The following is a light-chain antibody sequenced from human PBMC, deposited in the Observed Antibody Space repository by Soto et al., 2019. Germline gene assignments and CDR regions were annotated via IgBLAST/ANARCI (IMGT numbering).Light chain of an antibody. CDR3: SSYEVSTNFYV. J-gene: IGLJ1*01. CDR2: EVT. CDR1: SSDVGGFNY. V-gene: IGLV2-8*01. Sequence: QSVLTQPPSASGSPGQSVTISCTGASSDVGGFNYVSWYQQHPGKAPKLIIYEVTKRPSGVPDRFSGSKSGNTASLTVSGLLVEDEADYYCSSYEVSTNFYVFGTGTKSPS.